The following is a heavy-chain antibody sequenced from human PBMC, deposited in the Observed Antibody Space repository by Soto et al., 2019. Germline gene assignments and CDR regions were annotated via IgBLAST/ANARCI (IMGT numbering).Heavy chain of an antibody. CDR3: TTAPLYNWNYGGFDY. CDR1: GFTFSNAW. J-gene: IGHJ4*02. Sequence: GGSLRLSCAASGFTFSNAWMSWVRQAPGKGLEWVGRIKSKTDGGTTDYAAPVKGRFTISRDDSKNTLYLQMNSLKTEDTAVYYCTTAPLYNWNYGGFDYWGQGTLVTVSS. CDR2: IKSKTDGGTT. V-gene: IGHV3-15*01. D-gene: IGHD1-7*01.